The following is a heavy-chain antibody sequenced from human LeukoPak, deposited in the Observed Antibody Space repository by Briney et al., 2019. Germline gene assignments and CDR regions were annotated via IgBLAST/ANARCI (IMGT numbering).Heavy chain of an antibody. CDR2: ISGSGGST. CDR1: GFTFSSYA. V-gene: IGHV3-23*01. D-gene: IGHD3-9*01. Sequence: GGSLRLSCAASGFTFSSYAMSWVRQAPGKGLEWVSAISGSGGSTYYADSAKGRFTISRDNSKNTLYLQMNSLRAEDTAVYYCAKDLRYFDWLQEGLYFQHWGQGTLVTVSS. J-gene: IGHJ1*01. CDR3: AKDLRYFDWLQEGLYFQH.